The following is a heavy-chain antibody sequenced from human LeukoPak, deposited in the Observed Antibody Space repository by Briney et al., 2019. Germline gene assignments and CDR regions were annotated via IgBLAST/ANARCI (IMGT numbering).Heavy chain of an antibody. CDR1: GGSFSGYY. V-gene: IGHV4-34*01. D-gene: IGHD6-13*01. CDR3: ARGDSSSWYYYYYGMDV. Sequence: SETLSLTCAVYGGSFSGYYWSWIRQPPGKGLEWTGEINHSGSTNYNPSLKSRVTISVDTSKNQFSLKLSSVTAADTAVYYCARGDSSSWYYYYYGMDVWGQGTTVTVSS. CDR2: INHSGST. J-gene: IGHJ6*02.